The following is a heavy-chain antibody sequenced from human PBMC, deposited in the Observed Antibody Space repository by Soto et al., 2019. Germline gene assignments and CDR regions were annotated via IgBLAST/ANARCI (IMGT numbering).Heavy chain of an antibody. CDR1: GYTFTSYG. CDR2: ISAYNGNT. J-gene: IGHJ4*02. D-gene: IGHD3-10*01. V-gene: IGHV1-18*01. CDR3: ARELIYGSGSYY. Sequence: QVQLVQYGAEVKKPGASVQVSCKASGYTFTSYGISWVRQAPGQGLEWMGGISAYNGNTNYAQKLQGRVTMTTDTATSTAHMELRSLRSDDTAVYYCARELIYGSGSYYWGQGTLVTVSS.